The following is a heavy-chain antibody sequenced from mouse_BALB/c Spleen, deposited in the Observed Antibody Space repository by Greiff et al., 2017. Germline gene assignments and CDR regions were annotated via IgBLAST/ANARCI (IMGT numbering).Heavy chain of an antibody. J-gene: IGHJ4*01. CDR2: ISSGSSTI. CDR1: GFTFSSFG. CDR3: ARKTGTYAMDY. D-gene: IGHD4-1*01. V-gene: IGHV5-17*02. Sequence: DVKLQESGGGLVQPGGSRKLSCAASGFTFSSFGMHWVRQAPEKGLEWVAYISSGSSTIYYADTVKGRFTISRDNPKNTLFLQMTSLRSEDTAMYYCARKTGTYAMDYWGQGTSVTVSS.